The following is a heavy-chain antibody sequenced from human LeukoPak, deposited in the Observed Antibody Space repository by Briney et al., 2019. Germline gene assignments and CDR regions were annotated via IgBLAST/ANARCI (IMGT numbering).Heavy chain of an antibody. CDR2: IHYSEST. Sequence: SGPALVKPTQTLTLTCTFSGFSLSTSGMCVSWIRQPPGKGLEWIGSIHYSESTYYNPSLKSRVTISEDTSKNQFSLKLTSATAADTAVYYCASSDIWGQGTMVTVSS. J-gene: IGHJ3*02. CDR1: GFSLSTSGMC. V-gene: IGHV4-39*01. CDR3: ASSDI.